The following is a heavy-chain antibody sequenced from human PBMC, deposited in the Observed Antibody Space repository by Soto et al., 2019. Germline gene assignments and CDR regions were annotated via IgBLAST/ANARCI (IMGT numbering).Heavy chain of an antibody. CDR1: GYTFNSFG. D-gene: IGHD3-3*01. Sequence: GPEVKKPGASVKVSCKGSGYTFNSFGISWVRQAPGQGLEWMGWISGYNANTKYAQKFQGRVTMTTDTSTSSAYMDLRSLRSDDTAVYYCARDFWSGRLPYHFDFWGQGTLVTVSS. CDR2: ISGYNANT. CDR3: ARDFWSGRLPYHFDF. J-gene: IGHJ4*02. V-gene: IGHV1-18*01.